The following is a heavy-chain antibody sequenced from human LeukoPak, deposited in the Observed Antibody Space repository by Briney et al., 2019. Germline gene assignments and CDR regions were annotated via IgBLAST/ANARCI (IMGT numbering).Heavy chain of an antibody. CDR2: IKQDGSEK. CDR3: ARVGYSSSWYNWFDP. J-gene: IGHJ5*02. CDR1: GFTFSSYW. Sequence: HPGGSLRLSCAASGFTFSSYWMSWVRQAPGKGLEWVANIKQDGSEKYYVDSVKGRFTISRDNAKNSLYLQMNSLRAEDTAVYYCARVGYSSSWYNWFDPWGQGTLVTVSS. D-gene: IGHD6-13*01. V-gene: IGHV3-7*01.